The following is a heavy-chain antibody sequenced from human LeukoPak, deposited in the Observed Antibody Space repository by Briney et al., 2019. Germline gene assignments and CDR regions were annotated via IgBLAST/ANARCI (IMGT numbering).Heavy chain of an antibody. CDR3: ARVRATGAFDI. CDR1: GGSISSSPYY. J-gene: IGHJ3*02. Sequence: PSETLSLTCTVSGGSISSSPYYWGWIRQPPGKGLEWIGEINHSGSTNYNPSLKSRVTISVDTSKNQFSLKLSSVTAADTAVYYCARVRATGAFDIWGQGTMVTVSS. V-gene: IGHV4-39*07. CDR2: INHSGST.